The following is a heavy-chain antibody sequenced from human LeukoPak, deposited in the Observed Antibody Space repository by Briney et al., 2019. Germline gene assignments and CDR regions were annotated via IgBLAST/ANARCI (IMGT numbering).Heavy chain of an antibody. CDR2: ISRSSTYM. CDR3: AGLRRAYYYYMDV. CDR1: GFTFSSYT. Sequence: GGSLRLSCAASGFTFSSYTMNWVRQAPGKGLEWVSSISRSSTYMYYADSAKGRFTISRDNANNLLFLQMSSLRAEDTAVYFCAGLRRAYYYYMDVWGKGTTVTVSS. J-gene: IGHJ6*03. V-gene: IGHV3-21*06.